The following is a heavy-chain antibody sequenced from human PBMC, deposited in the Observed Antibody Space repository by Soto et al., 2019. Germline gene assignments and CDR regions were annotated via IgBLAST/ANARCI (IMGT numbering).Heavy chain of an antibody. Sequence: QVQLQESGPGLVKPSETLSLTCTVSGGSISSYYWSWIRQPAGKGLEWIGRIYTSGSTNYNPSLRRRVTMSVDTSKNQFSLKLSSVTAADTAVYYCARDLYYDSSGYFDYWGQGTLVTVSS. V-gene: IGHV4-4*07. D-gene: IGHD3-22*01. J-gene: IGHJ4*02. CDR3: ARDLYYDSSGYFDY. CDR2: IYTSGST. CDR1: GGSISSYY.